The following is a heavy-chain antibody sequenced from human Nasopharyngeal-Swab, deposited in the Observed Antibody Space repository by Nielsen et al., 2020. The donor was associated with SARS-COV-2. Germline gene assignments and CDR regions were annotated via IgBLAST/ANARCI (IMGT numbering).Heavy chain of an antibody. Sequence: GESLMISCAASGFTFSAHYMDWVRQAPGKGLEWVGRSRNKANSYTTEYAASVKGRFTISRDDSKNSLYLQMSSLRTEDTALYYCARDLSSIWTSGLGVWGQGTTVIVSS. CDR2: SRNKANSYTT. CDR3: ARDLSSIWTSGLGV. J-gene: IGHJ6*02. D-gene: IGHD6-13*01. V-gene: IGHV3-72*01. CDR1: GFTFSAHY.